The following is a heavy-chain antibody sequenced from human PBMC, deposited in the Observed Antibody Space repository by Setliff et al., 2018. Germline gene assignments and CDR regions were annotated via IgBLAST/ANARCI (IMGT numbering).Heavy chain of an antibody. Sequence: GASVKVSCKASGGTFSSYAISWVRQAPGQGLEWMGGIIPIFGTANYAQKFQGRVTITTDESTSTAYMELSSLRPEDTAVYYCAREKGYYFDSTNYYYYLDVWGKGTTVTVSS. V-gene: IGHV1-69*05. CDR2: IIPIFGTA. D-gene: IGHD3-22*01. CDR3: AREKGYYFDSTNYYYYLDV. J-gene: IGHJ6*03. CDR1: GGTFSSYA.